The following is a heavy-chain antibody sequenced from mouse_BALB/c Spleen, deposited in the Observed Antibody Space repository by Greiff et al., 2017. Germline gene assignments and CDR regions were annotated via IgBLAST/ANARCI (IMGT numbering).Heavy chain of an antibody. CDR3: ARWGKGYYAMDY. J-gene: IGHJ4*01. CDR1: GYTFTSYY. Sequence: VQLQQSGPELVKPGASVKMSCKASGYTFTSYYIHWVKQRPGQGLEWIGWIYPGDGSTKYNEKFKGKTTLTVDKSSSTAYMLLSSLTSEDSAIYFCARWGKGYYAMDYWGQGTSVTVSS. D-gene: IGHD1-3*01. CDR2: IYPGDGST. V-gene: IGHV1S56*01.